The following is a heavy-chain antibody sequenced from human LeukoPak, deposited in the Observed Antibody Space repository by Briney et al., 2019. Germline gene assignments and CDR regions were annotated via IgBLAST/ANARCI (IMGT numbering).Heavy chain of an antibody. V-gene: IGHV3-9*01. CDR1: GFIFDDYA. D-gene: IGHD4-17*01. CDR3: AMSTVSNGFDR. Sequence: GRSLRLSCAASGFIFDDYAMYWVRQAPGKGLEWVSGISWNSGIIDYADSVKGRFTISRDNAKNSLYLQMNSLRAEDTAFYYCAMSTVSNGFDRWGQGTLVTVSS. J-gene: IGHJ4*02. CDR2: ISWNSGII.